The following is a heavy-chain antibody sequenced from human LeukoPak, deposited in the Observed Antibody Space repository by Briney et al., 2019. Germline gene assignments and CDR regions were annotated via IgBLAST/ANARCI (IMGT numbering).Heavy chain of an antibody. CDR3: TRENSGSYREFDY. Sequence: SETLSPTCTVSGGSISSYYWSWIRQPAGKGLEWIGRIYTSGSTNSNASLKSRVSMSVDTSKNQFSLKLSSVTAADTAVFYCTRENSGSYREFDYWGHGTLVTVSS. CDR2: IYTSGST. J-gene: IGHJ4*01. V-gene: IGHV4-4*07. D-gene: IGHD1-26*01. CDR1: GGSISSYY.